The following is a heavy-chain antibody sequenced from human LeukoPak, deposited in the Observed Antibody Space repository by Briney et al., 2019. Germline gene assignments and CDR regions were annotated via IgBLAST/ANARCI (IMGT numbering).Heavy chain of an antibody. Sequence: SSETLSLTCAVYGGSFSGYYWSWIRQPPGKGLEWIGEINHSGSTNYNPSLKSRVTISVDTSKNQFSLKLSSVTAADTAVYYCARTQGYCSSTSCYLYYYGMDVWGQGTTVTVSS. CDR3: ARTQGYCSSTSCYLYYYGMDV. V-gene: IGHV4-34*01. CDR1: GGSFSGYY. D-gene: IGHD2-2*01. J-gene: IGHJ6*02. CDR2: INHSGST.